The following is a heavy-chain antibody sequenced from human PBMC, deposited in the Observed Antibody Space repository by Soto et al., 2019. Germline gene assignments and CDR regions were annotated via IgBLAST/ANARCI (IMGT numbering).Heavy chain of an antibody. V-gene: IGHV4-61*01. Sequence: SETLSLTCTVSGGSVSSCSYYWSWIRQPPVKGLEWIGYIYYSGSTNYNPSLKSRVTISVDTSKNQFSLKLSSVTAADTAVYYCARSAYCGGDCYPDRVDYWGQGTLVTVS. J-gene: IGHJ4*02. CDR2: IYYSGST. CDR3: ARSAYCGGDCYPDRVDY. CDR1: GGSVSSCSYY. D-gene: IGHD2-21*02.